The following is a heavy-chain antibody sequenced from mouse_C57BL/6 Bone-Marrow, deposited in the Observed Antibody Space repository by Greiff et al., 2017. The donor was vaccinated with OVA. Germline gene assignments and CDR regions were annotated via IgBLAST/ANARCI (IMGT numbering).Heavy chain of an antibody. J-gene: IGHJ4*01. CDR1: GYTFTSYW. CDR3: ARTGIYYCGRDY. V-gene: IGHV1-59*01. Sequence: VQLQQPGAELVRPGTSVKLSCKASGYTFTSYWMHWVKQRPGQGLEWIGVIDPSDSYTNYNQKFKGKATLTVDTSSSTAYMQLSSLTSEDSAVYYCARTGIYYCGRDYWGQGTSVTVSS. CDR2: IDPSDSYT.